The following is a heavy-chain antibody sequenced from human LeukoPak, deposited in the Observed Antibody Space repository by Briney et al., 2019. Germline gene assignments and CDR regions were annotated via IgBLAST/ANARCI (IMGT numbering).Heavy chain of an antibody. D-gene: IGHD5-18*01. J-gene: IGHJ4*02. V-gene: IGHV1-69*05. CDR1: GGTFSSYA. CDR2: IIPIFGTA. CDR3: ARGGYSYGHTIGY. Sequence: SVKVSCKASGGTFSSYAISWVRQAPGQGLEWMGGIIPIFGTANYAQKFRGRVTITTDESTSTAYMELSSLRSEDTAVYYCARGGYSYGHTIGYWGQGTLVTVSS.